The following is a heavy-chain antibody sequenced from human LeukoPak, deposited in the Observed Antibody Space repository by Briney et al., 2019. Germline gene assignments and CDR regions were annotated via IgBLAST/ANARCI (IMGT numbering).Heavy chain of an antibody. V-gene: IGHV3-7*01. CDR3: TRDSDYSNFN. J-gene: IGHJ4*02. Sequence: PGGSLRLSCAASGFTFSGYSINWVRQAPGKGLEWVANIKEDGSEKYYVDSVKGRFTISRDNAKNSLSLQMNSLRAEDTAVYYCTRDSDYSNFNWGQGTLVTVSS. CDR1: GFTFSGYS. CDR2: IKEDGSEK. D-gene: IGHD4-11*01.